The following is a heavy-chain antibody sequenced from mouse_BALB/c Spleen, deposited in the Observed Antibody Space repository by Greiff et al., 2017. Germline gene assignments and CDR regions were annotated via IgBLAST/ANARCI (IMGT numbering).Heavy chain of an antibody. V-gene: IGHV1S127*01. CDR2: IDPSDSET. CDR1: GYSFTSYW. CDR3: ARLGYYGSSYFDY. Sequence: QVQLQQSGPQLVRPGASVKISCKASGYSFTSYWMHWVKQRPGQGLEWIGMIDPSDSETRLNQKFKDKATLTVDKSSSTAYMQLSSPTSEDSAVYYCARLGYYGSSYFDYWGQGTTLTVSS. D-gene: IGHD1-1*01. J-gene: IGHJ2*01.